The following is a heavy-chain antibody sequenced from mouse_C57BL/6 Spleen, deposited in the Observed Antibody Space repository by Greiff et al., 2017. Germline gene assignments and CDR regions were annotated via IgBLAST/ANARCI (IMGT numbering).Heavy chain of an antibody. D-gene: IGHD1-1*01. CDR2: IYPGSGST. V-gene: IGHV1-55*01. CDR1: GYTFTSYW. Sequence: QVHVKQPGAELVKPGASVKMSCKASGYTFTSYWITWVKQRPGQGLEWIGDIYPGSGSTNYNEKFKSKATLTVDTSSSTAYMQLSSLTSEDSAVYYCARSITTARDYWGQGTTLTVSS. CDR3: ARSITTARDY. J-gene: IGHJ2*01.